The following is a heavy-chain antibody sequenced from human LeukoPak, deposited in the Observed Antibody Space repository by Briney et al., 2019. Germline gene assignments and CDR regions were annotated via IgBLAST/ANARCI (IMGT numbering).Heavy chain of an antibody. D-gene: IGHD3-10*01. CDR3: TRGSTSGSYRTH. CDR1: GGTFSSYA. CDR2: IIPIFGTA. Sequence: RGSSVKVSCKASGGTFSSYAISWVRQAPGQGLEWMGGIIPIFGTANYAQKFQGRVTITADESTSTAYMELSSLRTEDTAVYYCTRGSTSGSYRTHWGQGTLVTVSS. J-gene: IGHJ4*02. V-gene: IGHV1-69*01.